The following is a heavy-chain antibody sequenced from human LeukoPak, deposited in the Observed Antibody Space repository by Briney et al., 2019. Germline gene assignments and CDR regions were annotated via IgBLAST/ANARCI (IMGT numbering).Heavy chain of an antibody. CDR1: NGSISSGDYY. D-gene: IGHD1-26*01. Sequence: SQTLSLTCTVSNGSISSGDYYWSWIRQPPGKGLEWIGYIFYSGTTYYNPSLKSRVTISVDTSKSQFSLKLNSVTAAGTAVYYCAKGGFYFDYWSQGTLVTVSS. CDR3: AKGGFYFDY. J-gene: IGHJ4*02. CDR2: IFYSGTT. V-gene: IGHV4-30-4*01.